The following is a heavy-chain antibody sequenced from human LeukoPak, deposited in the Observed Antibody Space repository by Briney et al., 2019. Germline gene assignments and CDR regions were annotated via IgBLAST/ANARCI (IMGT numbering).Heavy chain of an antibody. CDR3: AREYCSSTSCFRYFDY. CDR2: INPNSGGT. CDR1: GYTFTGYY. V-gene: IGHV1-2*02. J-gene: IGHJ4*02. D-gene: IGHD2-2*01. Sequence: GASVKVSCKASGYTFTGYYMHWVRQAPGQGLEWMGWINPNSGGTNYAQKFQGRVTMTRDTPISTAYMELSRLRSDDTAVYYCAREYCSSTSCFRYFDYWGQGTLVTVSS.